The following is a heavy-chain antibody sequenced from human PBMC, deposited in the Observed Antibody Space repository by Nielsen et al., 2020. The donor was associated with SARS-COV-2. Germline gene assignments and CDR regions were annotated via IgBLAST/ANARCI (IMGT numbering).Heavy chain of an antibody. CDR3: ARVVRQLRYFETGPGMDV. CDR1: GYTFTSYG. Sequence: ASVKVSCKASGYTFTSYGISWVRQAPGQGLEWMGWISAYNGNTNYAQKLQGRVTMTTDTSTSTAYMGLRSLRSDDTAVYYCARVVRQLRYFETGPGMDVWGQGTTVTVSS. CDR2: ISAYNGNT. D-gene: IGHD3-9*01. V-gene: IGHV1-18*01. J-gene: IGHJ6*02.